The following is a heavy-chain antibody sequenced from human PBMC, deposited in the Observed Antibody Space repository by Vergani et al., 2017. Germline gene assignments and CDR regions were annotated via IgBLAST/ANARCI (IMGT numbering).Heavy chain of an antibody. J-gene: IGHJ6*03. V-gene: IGHV4-59*01. CDR2: IYYSGST. D-gene: IGHD3-10*01. Sequence: QVQLQESGPGLVKPSETLSLTCTVSGGSISSYYWSWIRQPPGKGLEWIGYIYYSGSTNYNPSLKSRVTISVDTSKNQFSLKLSSVTAADTAVYYCAREKAPTIYYYYYMDVWGKGTTVTVSS. CDR1: GGSISSYY. CDR3: AREKAPTIYYYYYMDV.